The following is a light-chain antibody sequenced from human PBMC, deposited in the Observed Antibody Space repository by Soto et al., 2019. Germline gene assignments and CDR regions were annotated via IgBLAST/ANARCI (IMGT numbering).Light chain of an antibody. Sequence: EIVWTQSPGTLSLSPGERATLSCRASQSVRRNYLAWYQQKPGQAPRLLIYGASSRDTGIPDRFSGCGSGTDFTLTINRLEPEDFAVYYCQQSVPLQRTFGQGTKVEIK. V-gene: IGKV3-20*01. CDR1: QSVRRNY. CDR3: QQSVPLQRT. J-gene: IGKJ1*01. CDR2: GAS.